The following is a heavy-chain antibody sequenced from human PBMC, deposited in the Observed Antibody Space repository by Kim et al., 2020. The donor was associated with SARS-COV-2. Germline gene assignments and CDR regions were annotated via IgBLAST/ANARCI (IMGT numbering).Heavy chain of an antibody. CDR3: ARGTWFGDLGAFDY. J-gene: IGHJ4*02. Sequence: SETLSLTCTVSGGSISSYYWSWIRQPPGKGLEWIGYIYHSGSTNYNASLKSRVTISVDTSNNQFSLKLSSVTAADTAVYYCARGTWFGDLGAFDYWGQGT. CDR2: IYHSGST. D-gene: IGHD3-10*01. CDR1: GGSISSYY. V-gene: IGHV4-59*01.